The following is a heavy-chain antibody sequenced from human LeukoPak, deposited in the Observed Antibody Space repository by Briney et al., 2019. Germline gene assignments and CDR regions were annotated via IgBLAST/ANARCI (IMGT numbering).Heavy chain of an antibody. CDR1: GYSLASYW. CDR3: ARLAYYDSGYHLDY. Sequence: GESLKISCKSSGYSLASYWIGWVRQMPGKGLEWMGIIYPGDSDTRYSPSFQGQVTISADKSISTAYLQWSSLKASDTAMYYCARLAYYDSGYHLDYWGQGTQVTVSS. J-gene: IGHJ4*02. V-gene: IGHV5-51*01. D-gene: IGHD3-22*01. CDR2: IYPGDSDT.